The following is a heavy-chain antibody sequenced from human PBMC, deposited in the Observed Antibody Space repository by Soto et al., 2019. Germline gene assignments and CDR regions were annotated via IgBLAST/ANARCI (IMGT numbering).Heavy chain of an antibody. CDR2: ISAYNGNT. D-gene: IGHD2-15*01. Sequence: QVQLVQSGAEVKKPGASVKVSCKASGYTFTSYGISWVRQAPGQGLEWMGWISAYNGNTNYAQKLQGRVTMTTDTSTGTDYMELRSLRSDDTAVYYCARDLVVVAQRYNWFDPWGQGTLVTVSS. J-gene: IGHJ5*02. CDR1: GYTFTSYG. V-gene: IGHV1-18*01. CDR3: ARDLVVVAQRYNWFDP.